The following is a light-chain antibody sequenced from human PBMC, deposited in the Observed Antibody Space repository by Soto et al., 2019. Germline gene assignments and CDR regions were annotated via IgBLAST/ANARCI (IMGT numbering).Light chain of an antibody. CDR3: AAWDDSQSGLYV. CDR1: SSNIGRNY. V-gene: IGLV1-47*01. Sequence: QSVLTQPPSASGTPGQRVTISCSGSSSNIGRNYVYWYQQLPGTAPKLPIYRNDQRPSGVPDRLSGSKSGTSASLAISGLRSEDEADYYCAAWDDSQSGLYVFGTGTKLTVL. J-gene: IGLJ1*01. CDR2: RND.